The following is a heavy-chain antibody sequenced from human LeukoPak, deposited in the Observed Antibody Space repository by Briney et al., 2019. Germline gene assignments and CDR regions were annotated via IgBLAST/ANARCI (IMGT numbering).Heavy chain of an antibody. Sequence: GGSLRLSCAASGFTFSSYGMHWVRQAPGKGLEWVAFIRYDGSNKYYADSVKGRFTISRDNSKNTLYLQMNSLRAEDTAVYHCANAHDFWSGYCDYWGQGTLVTVSS. V-gene: IGHV3-30*02. J-gene: IGHJ4*02. CDR2: IRYDGSNK. CDR1: GFTFSSYG. CDR3: ANAHDFWSGYCDY. D-gene: IGHD3-3*01.